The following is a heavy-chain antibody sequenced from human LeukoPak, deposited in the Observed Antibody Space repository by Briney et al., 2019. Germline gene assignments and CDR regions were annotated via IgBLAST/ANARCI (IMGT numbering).Heavy chain of an antibody. Sequence: SETLSLTCAVYGGSFSGYYWIWIRQPPGKGLEWIGDINQSGSTNYNPSLKSRVTISIDTSNNHFSLTLSSVTAADTAVYYCARNFDLWGRGTLVTVSS. J-gene: IGHJ2*01. V-gene: IGHV4-34*01. CDR3: ARNFDL. CDR1: GGSFSGYY. CDR2: INQSGST.